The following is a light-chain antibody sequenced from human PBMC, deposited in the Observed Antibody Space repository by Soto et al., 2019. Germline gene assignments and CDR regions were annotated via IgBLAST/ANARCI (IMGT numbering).Light chain of an antibody. Sequence: EIVMTQSPATLSVSPGERATLSCRASQTVSSNLAWYQQKPGQAPRLLIFGASTRATGIPARFSGSGSGTEFTLTIDSLQSEDFATYYCLQHNTYPFTFGQGTKLEI. CDR3: LQHNTYPFT. CDR2: GAS. J-gene: IGKJ2*01. V-gene: IGKV3-15*01. CDR1: QTVSSN.